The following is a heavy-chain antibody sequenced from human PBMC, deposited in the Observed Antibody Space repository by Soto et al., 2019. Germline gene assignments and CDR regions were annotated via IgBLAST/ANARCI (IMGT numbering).Heavy chain of an antibody. CDR3: AREISPTRVVAALFSSEVPEFDP. V-gene: IGHV3-30-3*01. Sequence: GGSLRLSCAASGFTFSSYAMHWVRQAPGKGLEWVAVISYDGSNKYYADSVKGRFTISRDNSKNTLYLQMNSLRAEDTAVYYCAREISPTRVVAALFSSEVPEFDPWGQGTLVTVSS. J-gene: IGHJ5*02. D-gene: IGHD2-15*01. CDR2: ISYDGSNK. CDR1: GFTFSSYA.